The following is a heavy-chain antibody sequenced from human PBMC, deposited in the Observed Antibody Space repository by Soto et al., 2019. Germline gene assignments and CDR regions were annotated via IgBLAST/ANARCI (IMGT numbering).Heavy chain of an antibody. CDR3: ARAPMVLSRSYFDS. V-gene: IGHV4-59*01. CDR2: ISYSGNT. Sequence: SETLSLTCTVSGGSIINFYCIFIRHPPVKGLEWIGYISYSGNTNYNPSLKSRVSISVDTSKNQLSLNLTSVTAADTAVYYCARAPMVLSRSYFDSWGQGTPVTVSS. CDR1: GGSIINFY. J-gene: IGHJ4*02. D-gene: IGHD2-8*01.